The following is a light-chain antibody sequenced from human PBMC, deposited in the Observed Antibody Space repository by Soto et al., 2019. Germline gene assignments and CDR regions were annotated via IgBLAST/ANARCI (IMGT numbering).Light chain of an antibody. CDR2: DAS. CDR3: QQYGGSPRT. J-gene: IGKJ1*01. CDR1: QTFLLSRNSKNY. V-gene: IGKV3-20*01. Sequence: MTQSPASLAVSLGERASISCKSSQTFLLSRNSKNYLAWYQQKPGQAPRLLIYDASSRATGIPDRFSGSGSGTDFTLTISRLEPEDFAVYYCQQYGGSPRTFGQGTKVDIK.